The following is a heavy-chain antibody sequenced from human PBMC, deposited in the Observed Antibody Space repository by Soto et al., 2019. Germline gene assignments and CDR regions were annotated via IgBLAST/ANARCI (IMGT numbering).Heavy chain of an antibody. CDR2: IIPIFGTA. CDR3: ARGWETAGTTTPFAY. D-gene: IGHD1-26*01. V-gene: IGHV1-69*06. CDR1: GGTFSTHA. J-gene: IGHJ4*02. Sequence: QVQLVQSGAEVKKPGSSVKVSCKASGGTFSTHAISWVRQAPGQGLEWMGGIIPIFGTAHYAQKFQGRVTITADKSTSTAYMEVRGLRSEDTAVYYCARGWETAGTTTPFAYWGQGTLVTVSS.